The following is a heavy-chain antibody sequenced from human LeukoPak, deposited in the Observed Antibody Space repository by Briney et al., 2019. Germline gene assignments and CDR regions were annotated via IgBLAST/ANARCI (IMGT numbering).Heavy chain of an antibody. Sequence: SETLSLTCTVSGSSISSGGYYWSWIRQHPGKGLEWIGYIYYSGSTYYNPSLKSRVTISVDTSKNQFSLKLSSVTAADTAVYYCARNNVAIASGGVDYWGQGTLVTVSS. CDR3: ARNNVAIASGGVDY. CDR1: GSSISSGGYY. CDR2: IYYSGST. J-gene: IGHJ4*02. D-gene: IGHD2-2*02. V-gene: IGHV4-31*03.